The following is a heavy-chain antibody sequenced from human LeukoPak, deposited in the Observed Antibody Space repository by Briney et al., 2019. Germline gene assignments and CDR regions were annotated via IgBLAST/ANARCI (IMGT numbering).Heavy chain of an antibody. J-gene: IGHJ4*02. CDR3: ARETSYYYDSSGYYGFDY. Sequence: KPSETLSLTCDVSGYSISSGYYWGWIRQPPGKGLEWIGSLHHSGSTDYNPSLKSRVTISVDTSKNQFSLKLSSVTAADTAVYYCARETSYYYDSSGYYGFDYWGQGTLVTVSS. V-gene: IGHV4-38-2*02. CDR2: LHHSGST. D-gene: IGHD3-22*01. CDR1: GYSISSGYY.